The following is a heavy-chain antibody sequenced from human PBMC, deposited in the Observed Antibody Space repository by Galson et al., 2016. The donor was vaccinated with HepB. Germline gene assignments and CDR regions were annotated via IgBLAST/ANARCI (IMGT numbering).Heavy chain of an antibody. D-gene: IGHD2-2*01. CDR1: GYTFTNYY. V-gene: IGHV1-18*04. Sequence: SVKVSCKVSGYTFTNYYISWVRQAPGQGLEWMGWIRTDSGDTNYAHIVQGRLTLTTDTSTSTAYMDLTSLRSDDTAVYYCARGHCTGTNCYWNFDYWGQGTLVTVSS. J-gene: IGHJ4*02. CDR2: IRTDSGDT. CDR3: ARGHCTGTNCYWNFDY.